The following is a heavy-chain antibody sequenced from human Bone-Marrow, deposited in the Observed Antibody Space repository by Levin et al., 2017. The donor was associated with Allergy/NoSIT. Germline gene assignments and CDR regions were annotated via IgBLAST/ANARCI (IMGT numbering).Heavy chain of an antibody. J-gene: IGHJ4*02. CDR1: GYTFTGYY. V-gene: IGHV1-2*02. Sequence: GESLKISCKASGYTFTGYYMHWVRQAPGQGLEWMGWINPNSGGTNYAQKFQGRVTMTRDTSISTAYMELSRLRSDDTAVYYCAREGGITGTPSLDYWGQGTLVTVSS. CDR3: AREGGITGTPSLDY. D-gene: IGHD1-20*01. CDR2: INPNSGGT.